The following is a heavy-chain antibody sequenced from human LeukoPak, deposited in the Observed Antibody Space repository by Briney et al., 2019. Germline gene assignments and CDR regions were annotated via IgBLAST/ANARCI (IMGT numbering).Heavy chain of an antibody. D-gene: IGHD3-9*01. J-gene: IGHJ4*02. CDR3: ARGALRYSDY. V-gene: IGHV3-48*02. Sequence: GGSLRLSCAASGFTFSSCTMNWVRQAPGKGLEWVSSISSSSSAIYYAASVKGRFTTSRDNAKNSLYLQMNSLRDEDTAVYYCARGALRYSDYWGQGTLVTVSS. CDR1: GFTFSSCT. CDR2: ISSSSSAI.